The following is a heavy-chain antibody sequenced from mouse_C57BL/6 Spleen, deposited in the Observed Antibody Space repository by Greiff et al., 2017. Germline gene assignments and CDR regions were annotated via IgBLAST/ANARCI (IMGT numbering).Heavy chain of an antibody. Sequence: EVHLVESGGGLVKPGGSLKLSCAASGFTFSDYGMHWVRQAPEKGLEWVAYISSGSSTIYYADTVKGRFTISRDNAKNTLFLQMTSLRSEDTAMYYCARKTLGYYAMDYWGQGTSVTVSS. CDR1: GFTFSDYG. CDR3: ARKTLGYYAMDY. V-gene: IGHV5-17*01. J-gene: IGHJ4*01. CDR2: ISSGSSTI. D-gene: IGHD2-10*02.